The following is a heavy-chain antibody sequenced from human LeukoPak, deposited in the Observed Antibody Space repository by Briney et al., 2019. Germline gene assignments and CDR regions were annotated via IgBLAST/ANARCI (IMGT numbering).Heavy chain of an antibody. CDR3: ARWSYFDNSGYYSDWYFDL. D-gene: IGHD3-22*01. CDR1: GGSISSYY. J-gene: IGHJ2*01. Sequence: SETLSLTCSVSGGSISSYYWSLIRQPTGRGLEWIGYIHYTGSTNYNPSLKSRVTMSLDTSKNQFSMELMSVTAADTAVYYCARWSYFDNSGYYSDWYFDLWGRGTLVTVSS. V-gene: IGHV4-59*08. CDR2: IHYTGST.